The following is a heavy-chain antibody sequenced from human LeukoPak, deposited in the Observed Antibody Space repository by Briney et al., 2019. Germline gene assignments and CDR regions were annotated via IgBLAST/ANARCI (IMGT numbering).Heavy chain of an antibody. D-gene: IGHD3-22*01. J-gene: IGHJ4*02. Sequence: PGGSLRLSCAASGFTVSSNYMSWVRQAPGKGLEWVSAISGSGGSTYYADSVKGRFTISRDNSKNTLYLQMNSLRAEDTAVYYCAKSSSYYYDSSGSFDYWGQGTLVTVSS. CDR2: ISGSGGST. CDR1: GFTVSSNY. V-gene: IGHV3-23*01. CDR3: AKSSSYYYDSSGSFDY.